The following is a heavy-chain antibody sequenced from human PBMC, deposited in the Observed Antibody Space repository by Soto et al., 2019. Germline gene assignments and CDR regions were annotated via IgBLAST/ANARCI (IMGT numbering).Heavy chain of an antibody. CDR2: ISGSGGST. CDR3: AKDNDILTGYPGAFDI. J-gene: IGHJ3*02. Sequence: EVQLLESGGGLVQPGGSLRLSCAASGFTFSSYAMIWVRQAPGKGLEWVSAISGSGGSTYYAASVKGRFTISRDNSKNTLYLQMNSLRAEDTAVYYCAKDNDILTGYPGAFDIWGQGTMVTVSS. V-gene: IGHV3-23*01. D-gene: IGHD3-9*01. CDR1: GFTFSSYA.